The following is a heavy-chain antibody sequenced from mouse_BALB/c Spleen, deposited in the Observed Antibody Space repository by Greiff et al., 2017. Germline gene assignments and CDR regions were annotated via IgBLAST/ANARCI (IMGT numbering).Heavy chain of an antibody. Sequence: EVKLVESGGDLVKPGGSLKLSCAASGFTFSSYGMSWVRQTPDKRLEWVATISSGGSYTYYPDSVKGRFTISRDNAKNTLYLQMSSLKSEDTAMYYCARQGGYDYDAMDYWGQGTSVTVSS. V-gene: IGHV5-6*01. CDR2: ISSGGSYT. D-gene: IGHD2-2*01. CDR1: GFTFSSYG. CDR3: ARQGGYDYDAMDY. J-gene: IGHJ4*01.